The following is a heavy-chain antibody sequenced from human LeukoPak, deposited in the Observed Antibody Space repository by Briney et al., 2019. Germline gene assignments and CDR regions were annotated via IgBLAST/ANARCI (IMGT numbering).Heavy chain of an antibody. J-gene: IGHJ5*02. D-gene: IGHD3-16*02. CDR2: IYYSGST. V-gene: IGHV4-39*01. Sequence: SETLSLTCTVSGGPISSSSYYWGWIRQPPGKGLEWIGSIYYSGSTYYNPSLKSRVTISVDTSKNQFSLKLSSVTAADTAVYYCARRRYRNWFDPWGQGTLVTVSS. CDR1: GGPISSSSYY. CDR3: ARRRYRNWFDP.